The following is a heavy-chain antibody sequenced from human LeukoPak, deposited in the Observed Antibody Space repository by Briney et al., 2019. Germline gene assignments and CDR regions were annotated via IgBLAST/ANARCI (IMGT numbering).Heavy chain of an antibody. CDR1: GCTFSSYG. D-gene: IGHD4-17*01. V-gene: IGHV3-30*02. Sequence: PGGSLRLSCAASGCTFSSYGMHWVRQAPGKGLEGVAFIWDDGSNKYYADSVKGRVTISRDNSKNTLYLQMNSLRAEDTAVYYCAKDYGHYGFDPWGQGTLVTVSS. CDR3: AKDYGHYGFDP. J-gene: IGHJ5*02. CDR2: IWDDGSNK.